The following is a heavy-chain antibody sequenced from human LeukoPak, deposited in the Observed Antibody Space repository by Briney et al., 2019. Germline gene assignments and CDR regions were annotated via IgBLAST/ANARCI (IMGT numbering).Heavy chain of an antibody. D-gene: IGHD2-2*01. CDR3: ARYIGVVPAAFDY. CDR1: GYTFTSYG. J-gene: IGHJ4*02. Sequence: GASVKVSCKASGYTFTSYGISWVRQAPGQGLGWMGWISAYNGNTNYAQKLQGRVTMTSDTSTSTAYMTLRSLESDDTAVYYCARYIGVVPAAFDYWGQGTLVTLSS. V-gene: IGHV1-18*01. CDR2: ISAYNGNT.